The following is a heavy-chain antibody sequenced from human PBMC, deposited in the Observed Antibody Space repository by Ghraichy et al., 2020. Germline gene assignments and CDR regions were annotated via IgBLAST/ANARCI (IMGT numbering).Heavy chain of an antibody. D-gene: IGHD3-22*01. V-gene: IGHV4-34*01. J-gene: IGHJ2*01. Sequence: SETLSLTCAVYGGSFSGYYWSWIRQPPGKGLEWIGEINHSGSTNYNPSLKSRVTISVDTSKNQFSLKLSSVTAADTAVYYCARGPTYYYDSSGRIIWYFDLWGRGTLVTVSS. CDR3: ARGPTYYYDSSGRIIWYFDL. CDR1: GGSFSGYY. CDR2: INHSGST.